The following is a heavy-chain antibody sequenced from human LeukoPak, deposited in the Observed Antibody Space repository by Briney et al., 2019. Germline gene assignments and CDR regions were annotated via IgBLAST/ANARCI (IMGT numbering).Heavy chain of an antibody. CDR2: ISSSGDFI. V-gene: IGHV3-21*03. Sequence: GGSLRLSCVASEFTFSTYSMNWVRQAPGKGLEWVSSISSSGDFIHYADSVKGRFTISRDNARNSLYMQMNSLETEDTAVYYCTARNFDYWGQGTLVTVSS. CDR1: EFTFSTYS. J-gene: IGHJ4*02. CDR3: TARNFDY.